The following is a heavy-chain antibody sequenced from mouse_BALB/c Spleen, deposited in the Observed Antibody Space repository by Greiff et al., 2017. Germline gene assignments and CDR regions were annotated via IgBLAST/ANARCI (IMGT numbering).Heavy chain of an antibody. J-gene: IGHJ2*01. V-gene: IGHV3-6*02. D-gene: IGHD2-3*01. CDR2: ISYDGSN. CDR1: GYSITSGYY. Sequence: EVHLVESGPGLVKPSQSLSLTCSVTGYSITSGYYWNWIRQFPGNKLEWMGYISYDGSNNYNPSLKNRISITRDTSKNQFFLKLNSVTTEDTATYYCARSDAYFDYWGQGTTLTVSS. CDR3: ARSDAYFDY.